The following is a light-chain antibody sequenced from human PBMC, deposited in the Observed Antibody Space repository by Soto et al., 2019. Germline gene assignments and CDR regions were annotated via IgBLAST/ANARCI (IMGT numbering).Light chain of an antibody. Sequence: QSALTQPRSVSGSPGQSVTISCTGTRSDVGGYAYISWYQQHPGKVPKLIIYDVSERPSGVPDRFSGSKSGNTASLTISGLQAEDEADYYCCSYAGSYTWVFGGGTKLTVL. CDR1: RSDVGGYAY. CDR2: DVS. V-gene: IGLV2-11*01. CDR3: CSYAGSYTWV. J-gene: IGLJ3*02.